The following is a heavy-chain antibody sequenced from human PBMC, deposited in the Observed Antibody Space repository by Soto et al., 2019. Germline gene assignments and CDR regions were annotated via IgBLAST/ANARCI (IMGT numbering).Heavy chain of an antibody. V-gene: IGHV3-21*04. CDR3: ARELGYCSGGSCYMDGAFDF. CDR2: ISSSSSYI. CDR1: GFTFSSYS. Sequence: PGGSLRLSCAASGFTFSSYSMNWVRQAPGKGLEWVSSISSSSSYIYYADSVKGRFTISRDNAKNSLYLQMNSLRAEDTAVYYCARELGYCSGGSCYMDGAFDFWGQGTMVT. D-gene: IGHD2-15*01. J-gene: IGHJ3*01.